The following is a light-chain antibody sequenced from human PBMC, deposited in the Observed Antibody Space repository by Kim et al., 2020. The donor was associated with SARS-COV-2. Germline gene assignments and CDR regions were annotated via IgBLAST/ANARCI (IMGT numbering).Light chain of an antibody. CDR1: QDIRSD. J-gene: IGKJ1*01. Sequence: AIQVTQSPSSLSASVGDRVTITCRASQDIRSDLAWYQQNPGKPPKLLIYAASSLQSGVPSRFFGTGSGTDFTLTITSLQPEDFATYYCLQDYSYPWTFGQGTKVDIK. CDR2: AAS. CDR3: LQDYSYPWT. V-gene: IGKV1-6*01.